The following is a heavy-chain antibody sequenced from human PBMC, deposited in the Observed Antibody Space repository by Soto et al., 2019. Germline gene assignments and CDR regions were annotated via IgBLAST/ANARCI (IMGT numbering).Heavy chain of an antibody. V-gene: IGHV5-10-1*01. CDR3: ARHLPGIAAH. D-gene: IGHD6-25*01. CDR2: IDPSDSYT. J-gene: IGHJ4*02. CDR1: GYSFTSYW. Sequence: GESLKISCKGSGYSFTSYWISWVRQMPGKVLEWMGRIDPSDSYTNYSPSFQGHVTISADKSISTAYLQWSSLKASDTAMYYCARHLPGIAAHWGQGTLVTVSS.